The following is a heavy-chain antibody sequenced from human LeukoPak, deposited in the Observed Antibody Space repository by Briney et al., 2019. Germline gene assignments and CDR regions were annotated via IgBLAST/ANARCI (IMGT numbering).Heavy chain of an antibody. V-gene: IGHV4-59*01. Sequence: SETLSLTCTVSGGSISSYYWSWIRQPPGKGLEWIGYIFYSGSTNYNPSLKSRVTISVDTSKNQFSLKLSSVTAADTAVYYCASGRQQLAHYGMDVWGQGTTVTVSS. CDR1: GGSISSYY. CDR3: ASGRQQLAHYGMDV. D-gene: IGHD6-13*01. J-gene: IGHJ6*02. CDR2: IFYSGST.